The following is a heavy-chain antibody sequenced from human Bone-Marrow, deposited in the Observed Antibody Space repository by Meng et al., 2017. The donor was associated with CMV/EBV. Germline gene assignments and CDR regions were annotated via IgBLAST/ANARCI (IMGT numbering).Heavy chain of an antibody. CDR1: GFTFNTYS. D-gene: IGHD3-3*01. V-gene: IGHV3-7*01. J-gene: IGHJ6*02. CDR2: IKQDGSEK. CDR3: ARARVYRDTIFGVVIIGETYYYGMDV. Sequence: GESLKISCAASGFTFNTYSMNWVRQAPGKGLEWVANIKQDGSEKYYVDSVKGRFTISRDNAKNSLYLQMNSLRAEDTAVYYCARARVYRDTIFGVVIIGETYYYGMDVWGQGTTVTVSS.